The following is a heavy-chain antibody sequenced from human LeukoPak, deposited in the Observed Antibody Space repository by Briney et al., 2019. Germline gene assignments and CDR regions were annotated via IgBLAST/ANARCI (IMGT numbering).Heavy chain of an antibody. CDR1: GYTFTNYA. V-gene: IGHV1-3*01. J-gene: IGHJ5*02. Sequence: ASVKVSCKASGYTFTNYAVNWLRQAPGQRLEWMGWINAGNGDTKFSQNYQARVTITRDTSASTAYMELSSLRSEDTAVYYCARDSHHTFGGPIGFDPWGQGTLVTVSS. CDR3: ARDSHHTFGGPIGFDP. CDR2: INAGNGDT. D-gene: IGHD3-16*01.